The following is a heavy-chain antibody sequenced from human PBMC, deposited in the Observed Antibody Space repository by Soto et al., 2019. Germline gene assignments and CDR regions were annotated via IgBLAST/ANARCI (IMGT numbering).Heavy chain of an antibody. Sequence: VQLLESGGGLVQPGGSLRLSCAASGYTFTSYAMHWVRQAPGQRLEWMGWINAGNGNTKYSQKFQGRVTITRDTSASTAYMELSSLRSEDTAVYYCAREGRFLEWLPTFDYWGQGTLVTVSS. CDR1: GYTFTSYA. CDR3: AREGRFLEWLPTFDY. V-gene: IGHV1-3*01. D-gene: IGHD3-3*01. J-gene: IGHJ4*02. CDR2: INAGNGNT.